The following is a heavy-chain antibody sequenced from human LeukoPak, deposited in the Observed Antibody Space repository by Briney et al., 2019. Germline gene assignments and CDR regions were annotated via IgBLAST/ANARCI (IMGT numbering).Heavy chain of an antibody. CDR1: GFTFSSYW. CDR3: ARGGAAATFDY. CDR2: INGDGSST. D-gene: IGHD6-13*01. Sequence: GGSLRLSCAPSGFTFSSYWMNWVRQAPGKGLVWVSRINGDGSSTTYADSVKGRSTIPRDNAKNTLYLQMNSLRAEDTAVYYCARGGAAATFDYWGQGTLVTVSS. J-gene: IGHJ4*02. V-gene: IGHV3-74*01.